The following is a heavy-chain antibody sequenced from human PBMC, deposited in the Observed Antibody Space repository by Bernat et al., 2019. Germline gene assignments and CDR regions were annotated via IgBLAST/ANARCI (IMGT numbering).Heavy chain of an antibody. D-gene: IGHD2-15*01. V-gene: IGHV3-33*01. CDR3: AGALCSGGRCYSWASWFDP. J-gene: IGHJ5*02. CDR1: GFTFSSYG. CDR2: IWYDGSNK. Sequence: QVQLVESGGGVVQPGRSLRLSCAASGFTFSSYGMHLVRQAPGKGLEWVAVIWYDGSNKYYADFVKGRFTISRDNSKNTLYLQMNSLGAEDTGVYYCAGALCSGGRCYSWASWFDPWGQGNLFTVS.